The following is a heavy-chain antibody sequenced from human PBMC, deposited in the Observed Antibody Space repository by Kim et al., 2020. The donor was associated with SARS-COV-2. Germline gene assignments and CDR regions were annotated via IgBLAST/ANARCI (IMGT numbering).Heavy chain of an antibody. D-gene: IGHD3-10*01. CDR2: ISYDGSNK. J-gene: IGHJ6*01. Sequence: GGSLRLSCAASGFTFSSYGMHWVRQAPGKGLEWVAVISYDGSNKYYADSVKGRFTISRDNSKNTLYLQMNSLRAEDTAVYYCAKAIRDYGSGSYYRPYY. CDR3: AKAIRDYGSGSYYRPYY. V-gene: IGHV3-30*18. CDR1: GFTFSSYG.